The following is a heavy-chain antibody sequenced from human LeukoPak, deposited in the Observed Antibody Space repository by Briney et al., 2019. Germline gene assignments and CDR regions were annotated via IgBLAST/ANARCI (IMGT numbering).Heavy chain of an antibody. CDR2: IIPIFGTA. J-gene: IGHJ4*02. D-gene: IGHD3-9*01. V-gene: IGHV1-69*05. CDR3: ARAGYDILTGYYRYYFDY. Sequence: SVKVSSKASGGTFSSYAISWVRQAPGQGLEWMGGIIPIFGTANYAQKFPGRVTTTTDESTSTAYMELSSLRSEDTAVYYCARAGYDILTGYYRYYFDYWGQGTLVTVSS. CDR1: GGTFSSYA.